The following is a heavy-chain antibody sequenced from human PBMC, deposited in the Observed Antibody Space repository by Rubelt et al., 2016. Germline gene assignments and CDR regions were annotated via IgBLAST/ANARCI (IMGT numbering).Heavy chain of an antibody. CDR3: ARLSYGDDGVYVDL. J-gene: IGHJ2*01. CDR1: GGSISSSSYY. Sequence: QLQLQESGPGLVKPSETLSLTCTVSGGSISSSSYYWGWIRQPPGKGLEWIGSIYYSGSTYYNPSLKGRGTIAGDTAKNKVVRKRSSGTAADTAVYYCARLSYGDDGVYVDLWGRGTLVTVAS. V-gene: IGHV4-39*07. CDR2: IYYSGST. D-gene: IGHD4-17*01.